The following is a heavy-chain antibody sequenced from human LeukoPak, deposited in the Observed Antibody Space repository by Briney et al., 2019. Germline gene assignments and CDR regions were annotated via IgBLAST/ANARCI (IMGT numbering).Heavy chain of an antibody. CDR1: GGSISSSSYY. V-gene: IGHV4-39*07. J-gene: IGHJ5*02. Sequence: SETLSLTCTVSGGSISSSSYYWGWIRQPPGKGLEWIGSIYYSGSTYYNPSLKSRVTISVDTSKNQFSLKLSSVTAADTAVYYCARDQGGLSGWFDPWGQGTLVTVSS. D-gene: IGHD3-16*01. CDR2: IYYSGST. CDR3: ARDQGGLSGWFDP.